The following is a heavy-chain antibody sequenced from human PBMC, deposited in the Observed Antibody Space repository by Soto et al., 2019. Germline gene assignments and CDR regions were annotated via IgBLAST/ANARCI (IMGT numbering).Heavy chain of an antibody. CDR1: GFTFSSYS. Sequence: GGSLRLSCAASGFTFSSYSMNWVRQAPGKGLEWVSSISSSSSYIYYADSVKGRFTISRDNAKNSLYLQMNSLRAEDTAVDYCAREGGRYGDYVGYYYYYMDVWGKGTTVTVSS. CDR3: AREGGRYGDYVGYYYYYMDV. V-gene: IGHV3-21*01. J-gene: IGHJ6*03. D-gene: IGHD4-17*01. CDR2: ISSSSSYI.